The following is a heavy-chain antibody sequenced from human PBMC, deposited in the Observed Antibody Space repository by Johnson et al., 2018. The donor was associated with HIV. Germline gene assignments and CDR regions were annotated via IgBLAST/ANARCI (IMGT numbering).Heavy chain of an antibody. D-gene: IGHD6-19*01. V-gene: IGHV3-9*01. Sequence: VQLVESGGGVVQPGRSLRLSCAASGFTFSSYAMHWVRQAPGKGLEWVSGSSWNSGSLGYADSVKGRFTISRDNAKNSLYMQMNSLRAEDTALYYCARGVGGAGDDAFDIWGQGTMVTVSS. CDR1: GFTFSSYA. CDR2: SSWNSGSL. J-gene: IGHJ3*02. CDR3: ARGVGGAGDDAFDI.